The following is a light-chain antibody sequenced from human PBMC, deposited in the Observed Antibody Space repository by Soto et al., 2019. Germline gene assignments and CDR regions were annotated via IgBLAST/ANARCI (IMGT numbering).Light chain of an antibody. CDR2: VAS. CDR3: QQSYGTPIT. CDR1: QSISRY. Sequence: DIQMTQSTSSLSASVVYRVTITCRASQSISRYLNWYQQKPGKAPNLLIYVASSLQSEVPSRFSGSGSGTDFTLTITSLQPEDFATYYCQQSYGTPITFGQGTRLEI. V-gene: IGKV1-39*01. J-gene: IGKJ5*01.